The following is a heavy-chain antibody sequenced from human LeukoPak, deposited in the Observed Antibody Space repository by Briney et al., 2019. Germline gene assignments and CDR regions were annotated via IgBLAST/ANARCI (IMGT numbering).Heavy chain of an antibody. CDR1: GFTFSSYG. D-gene: IGHD6-6*01. Sequence: GGSLRLSCAASGFTFSSYGMHWVRQAPGKGLEWVAFIRYDGSNKYYADSVKGRFTISRDNSKNTLYLQMNSLRAGDTAVYYCAKDRQYSSSATSHYIDYWGQGTLVTVSS. CDR3: AKDRQYSSSATSHYIDY. V-gene: IGHV3-30*02. J-gene: IGHJ4*02. CDR2: IRYDGSNK.